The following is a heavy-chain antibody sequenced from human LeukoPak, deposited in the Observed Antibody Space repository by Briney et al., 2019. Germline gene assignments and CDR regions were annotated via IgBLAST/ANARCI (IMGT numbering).Heavy chain of an antibody. Sequence: SETLSLTCTVSGGSIFSYYWSWIRQPPGKGLEWIAYISYSGSTNYNPSLKSRVHISVDTSKNQFSLKLTSVTAADTAIYYCARHGYNFDSAFDIWGQGTMVTVSS. V-gene: IGHV4-59*13. D-gene: IGHD5-18*01. CDR2: ISYSGST. CDR3: ARHGYNFDSAFDI. CDR1: GGSIFSYY. J-gene: IGHJ3*02.